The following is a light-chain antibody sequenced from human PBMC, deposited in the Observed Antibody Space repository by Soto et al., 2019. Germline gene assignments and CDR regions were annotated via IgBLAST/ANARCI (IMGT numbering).Light chain of an antibody. CDR1: SSDVGGYNY. CDR3: RSSTSSTPYI. Sequence: QSVLTQPASVSGSPGQSITISCTGTSSDVGGYNYVSWYQQHPGKAPKLMIYAVSNRPSGVSHRFSGSKSGNTASLTISGLHDEEDADYYCRSSTSSTPYIFGTGTKVTVL. V-gene: IGLV2-14*01. CDR2: AVS. J-gene: IGLJ1*01.